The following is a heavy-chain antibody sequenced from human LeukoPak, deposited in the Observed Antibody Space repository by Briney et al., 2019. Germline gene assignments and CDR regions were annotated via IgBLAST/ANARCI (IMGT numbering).Heavy chain of an antibody. J-gene: IGHJ6*02. Sequence: PGGSLRLSCAASGFTFSSYWMSWVRQAPGKGLEWVANIKQDGSEKYYVDSVKGRFTISRDNAKNSLYLQMNSLRAGDTAVYYCARDRLVSNFLGYYYYGMDVWGQGTTVTVSS. V-gene: IGHV3-7*01. CDR1: GFTFSSYW. CDR2: IKQDGSEK. D-gene: IGHD4-11*01. CDR3: ARDRLVSNFLGYYYYGMDV.